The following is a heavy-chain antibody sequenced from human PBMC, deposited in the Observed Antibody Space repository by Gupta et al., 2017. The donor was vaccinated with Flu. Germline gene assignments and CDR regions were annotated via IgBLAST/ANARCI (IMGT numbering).Heavy chain of an antibody. D-gene: IGHD6-13*01. CDR2: IGASDDT. CDR1: GFTFSNYD. CDR3: AREGHSSTWYNWYFDL. J-gene: IGHJ2*01. V-gene: IGHV3-13*04. Sequence: EVQLVESGGGLVQPGGSLRLSCAASGFTFSNYDWTWVRQAPGKGLEWVSAIGASDDTYYVDSVKGRFTISRDTAKDSLYLQMNSLRAGDTAVYFCAREGHSSTWYNWYFDLWGRGTLVTVSS.